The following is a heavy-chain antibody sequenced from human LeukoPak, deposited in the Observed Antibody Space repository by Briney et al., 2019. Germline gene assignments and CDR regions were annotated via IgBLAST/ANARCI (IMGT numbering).Heavy chain of an antibody. J-gene: IGHJ4*02. D-gene: IGHD3-22*01. Sequence: GGSLRLSCAASGFTFSSYAMSWVRQAPGKGLEWVSAISGSGGSTYYADSVKGRFTISRDSSKNTLYLQMDSLRAEDTAVYYCAKTYYYDSSCAIDYWGQGTLVTVSS. V-gene: IGHV3-23*01. CDR2: ISGSGGST. CDR1: GFTFSSYA. CDR3: AKTYYYDSSCAIDY.